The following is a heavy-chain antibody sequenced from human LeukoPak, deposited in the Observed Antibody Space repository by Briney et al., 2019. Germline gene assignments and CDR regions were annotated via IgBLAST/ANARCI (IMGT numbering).Heavy chain of an antibody. Sequence: ASVKVSCKVSGYSLTELSMHWVRQAPGQGLEWMGIINPSGGSTSYAQKFQGRVTMTRDTSTSTVYMELSSLRSEDTAVYYCARAVYYYDSSGYYPLYFDYWGQGTLVTVSS. CDR1: GYSLTELS. D-gene: IGHD3-22*01. J-gene: IGHJ4*02. CDR2: INPSGGST. CDR3: ARAVYYYDSSGYYPLYFDY. V-gene: IGHV1-46*01.